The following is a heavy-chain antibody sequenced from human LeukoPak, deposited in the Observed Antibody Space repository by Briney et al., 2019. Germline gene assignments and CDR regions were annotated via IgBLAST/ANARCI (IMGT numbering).Heavy chain of an antibody. D-gene: IGHD3-10*01. CDR1: RFTFSNYA. V-gene: IGHV3-64D*06. CDR2: ISSDGGST. Sequence: GGSLRLSCSASRFTFSNYAMHWVRQAPGKGLEYVSAISSDGGSTYYADSVKGRFTISRDNSKNTLFLQMSSLRAEDTAIYYCVKDFYSGSGSRALGNYWGQGTLVTVSS. J-gene: IGHJ4*02. CDR3: VKDFYSGSGSRALGNY.